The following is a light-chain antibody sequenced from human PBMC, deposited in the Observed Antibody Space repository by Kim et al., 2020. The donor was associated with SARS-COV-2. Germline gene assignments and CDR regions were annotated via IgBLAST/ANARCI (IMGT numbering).Light chain of an antibody. J-gene: IGLJ3*02. CDR3: NSRDISGDDVV. Sequence: SSELTQDPAVSVALGQTVRLTCQGDSLRNYYATWFQQRPGQAPILVLYGKYNRPSGIPDRFSGSASGDTASLTITGAQAEDEADYYCNSRDISGDDVVFGGGTQLTVL. V-gene: IGLV3-19*01. CDR1: SLRNYY. CDR2: GKY.